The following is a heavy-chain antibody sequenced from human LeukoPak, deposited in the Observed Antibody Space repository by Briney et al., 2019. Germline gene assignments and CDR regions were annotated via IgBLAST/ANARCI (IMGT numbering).Heavy chain of an antibody. D-gene: IGHD6-13*01. CDR2: FDPEDGET. V-gene: IGHV1-24*01. J-gene: IGHJ4*02. CDR1: GYTLTELS. CDR3: ATAGIAAAGTLDY. Sequence: ASVKVSCKVSGYTLTELSMHWVRQAPGKGLVWMGGFDPEDGETIYAQKFQGRVTMTEDTSTDTAYMELSSLRSEDTAVYYCATAGIAAAGTLDYWGQGTLVTVSS.